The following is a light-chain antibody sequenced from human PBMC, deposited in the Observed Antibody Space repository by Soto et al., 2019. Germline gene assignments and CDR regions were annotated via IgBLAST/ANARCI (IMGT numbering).Light chain of an antibody. V-gene: IGLV2-23*01. CDR2: EGS. Sequence: QSALTQPASVSGSPGQSITISCTGTSSDVGSYILVSWYQQHPGKAPKLMIYEGSKRPSGVSNRFSGSKSGNTASLTTSGLQAEDEADYYCCSYAGSGTYVLFGGGTKLTVL. CDR3: CSYAGSGTYVL. J-gene: IGLJ2*01. CDR1: SSDVGSYIL.